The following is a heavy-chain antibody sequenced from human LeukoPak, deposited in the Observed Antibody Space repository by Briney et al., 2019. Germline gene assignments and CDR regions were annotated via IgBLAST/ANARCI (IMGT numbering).Heavy chain of an antibody. J-gene: IGHJ4*02. CDR2: ISGSGGST. CDR3: AKTTSQYDFWSGYYPLPDY. V-gene: IGHV3-23*01. CDR1: GFSFSSYW. Sequence: PGGSLRLSCAASGFSFSSYWMSWVRQAPGKGLEWVSAISGSGGSTYYADSVKGRFTISRDNSKNTLYLQMNSLRAEDTAVYYCAKTTSQYDFWSGYYPLPDYWGQGTLVTVSS. D-gene: IGHD3-3*01.